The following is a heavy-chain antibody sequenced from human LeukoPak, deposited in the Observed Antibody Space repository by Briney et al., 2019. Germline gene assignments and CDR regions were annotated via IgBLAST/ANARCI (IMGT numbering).Heavy chain of an antibody. Sequence: SVKVCCKASGGTFTSYAISWVRQAPGQGLEWMGGIIPIFGTANYAQKFQGRVTITADESTSTAYMELSSLRSEDTAVYYCARSLPGIAAAGYNWFDPWGQGTLVTVSS. D-gene: IGHD6-13*01. CDR3: ARSLPGIAAAGYNWFDP. J-gene: IGHJ5*02. CDR2: IIPIFGTA. CDR1: GGTFTSYA. V-gene: IGHV1-69*01.